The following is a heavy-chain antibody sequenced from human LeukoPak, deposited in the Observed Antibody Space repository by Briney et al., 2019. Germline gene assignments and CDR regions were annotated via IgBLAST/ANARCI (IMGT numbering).Heavy chain of an antibody. V-gene: IGHV3-53*01. CDR2: IYSGGST. CDR1: GFIVSSNY. Sequence: HPGGSLRLSCAASGFIVSSNYMSWVRQAPGKGLEWVSSIYSGGSTYYADSVKGRYTISRHNPNTLCLQMNSLRPDDTAVYYCAGAGHYSFDYWGQGTLVTVSS. CDR3: AGAGHYSFDY. J-gene: IGHJ4*02. D-gene: IGHD2-21*01.